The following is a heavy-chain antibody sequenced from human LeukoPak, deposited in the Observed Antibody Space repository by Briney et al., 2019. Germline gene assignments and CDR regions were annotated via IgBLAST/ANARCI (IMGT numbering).Heavy chain of an antibody. CDR3: APDLRGSAWSLDD. D-gene: IGHD6-13*01. J-gene: IGHJ4*02. V-gene: IGHV3-23*01. Sequence: PGGSLRLSCAASGFTFSNYAMGWVRQAPGKGLEWVSLISGSGGGTYFADSVKGRFTISRDNSKNTLYLQMDGLRAEDTSIYYCAPDLRGSAWSLDDWGQGTLVIVPS. CDR2: ISGSGGGT. CDR1: GFTFSNYA.